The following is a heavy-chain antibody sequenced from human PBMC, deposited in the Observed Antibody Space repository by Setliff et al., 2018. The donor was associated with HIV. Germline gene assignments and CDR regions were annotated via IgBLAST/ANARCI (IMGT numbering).Heavy chain of an antibody. CDR3: ARETERWYSSSSGRAFDI. J-gene: IGHJ3*02. V-gene: IGHV1-46*01. Sequence: ASVKVSCKSSGYSFGDYYIHWVRQAPGQGLEWMGVINPAGGNSHYAQKFQGRVTVTRDASTSTVYMDLSSLRSDDTAVYFCARETERWYSSSSGRAFDIWGQGTVVTVSS. CDR1: GYSFGDYY. D-gene: IGHD6-6*01. CDR2: INPAGGNS.